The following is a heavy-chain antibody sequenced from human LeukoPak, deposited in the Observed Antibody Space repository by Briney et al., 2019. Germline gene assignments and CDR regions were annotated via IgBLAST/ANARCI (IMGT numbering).Heavy chain of an antibody. CDR3: ARDRAGSGREFDY. D-gene: IGHD3-10*01. CDR1: GFTFSSYA. J-gene: IGHJ4*02. V-gene: IGHV3-21*01. Sequence: GGSLRLSCAASGFTFSSYAMSWVRQAPGKGLEWVSSISSSSSYIYYADSVKGRFTISRDNATNSLYLQINSLRAEDTAVYYCARDRAGSGREFDYWGQGTLVTVSS. CDR2: ISSSSSYI.